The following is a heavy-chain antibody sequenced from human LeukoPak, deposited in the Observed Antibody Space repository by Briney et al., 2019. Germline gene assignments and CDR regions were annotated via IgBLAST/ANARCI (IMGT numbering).Heavy chain of an antibody. V-gene: IGHV1-69*01. CDR2: IIPIFGTA. CDR3: ARMPFMVRGVIELDY. Sequence: AASVKVSCKASGGTFSSYAISWVRQAPGQGLKWMGGIIPIFGTANYAQKFQGRVTITADESTSTAYMELSSLRSEDTAVYYCARMPFMVRGVIELDYWGQGTLVTVSS. CDR1: GGTFSSYA. J-gene: IGHJ4*02. D-gene: IGHD3-10*01.